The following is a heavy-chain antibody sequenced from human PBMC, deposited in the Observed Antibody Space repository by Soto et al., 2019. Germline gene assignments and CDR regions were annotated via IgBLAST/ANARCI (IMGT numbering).Heavy chain of an antibody. CDR2: IIPIFGTA. V-gene: IGHV1-69*01. D-gene: IGHD3-22*01. CDR3: ARAIRDDSSGYYPNWFDP. CDR1: GGTFSSYA. J-gene: IGHJ5*02. Sequence: QVQLVQSGAEVKKPGSSVKVSCKASGGTFSSYAISWVRQAPGQGLEWMGGIIPIFGTANYAQKFQGRVTITADESTSTAYMERSSLRSEDTAVYYCARAIRDDSSGYYPNWFDPWGQGTLVTVSS.